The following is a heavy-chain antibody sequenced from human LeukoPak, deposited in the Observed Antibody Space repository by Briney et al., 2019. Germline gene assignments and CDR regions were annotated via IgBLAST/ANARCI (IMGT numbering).Heavy chain of an antibody. CDR2: IYYGGTT. CDR1: LGSISSGGSY. CDR3: ARGDSSAYGYFDY. J-gene: IGHJ4*02. V-gene: IGHV4-31*03. D-gene: IGHD3-22*01. Sequence: LQTLSLSRTVSLGSISSGGSYSGWIRQHPGEGLECIGYIYYGGTTYYNPSLRSRVTISVDTSKKQFWLKLSAVTAEDTVVYYCARGDSSAYGYFDYWGQGTLVTVSS.